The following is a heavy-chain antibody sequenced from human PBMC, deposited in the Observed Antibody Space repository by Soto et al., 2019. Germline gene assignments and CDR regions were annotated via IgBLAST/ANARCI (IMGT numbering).Heavy chain of an antibody. CDR2: INAGNGDT. CDR3: ASEIDATTATSLDY. CDR1: GFTFTNCA. Sequence: QVRLAQSGAEVKKPGASVRVSCKTSGFTFTNCAMHWVRQAPRQRLEWMGWINAGNGDTKYSQKFQGRITITRDTSASTVYMELSSLRFEDTAVYYCASEIDATTATSLDYWGQGTLVSVSS. V-gene: IGHV1-3*01. D-gene: IGHD4-17*01. J-gene: IGHJ4*02.